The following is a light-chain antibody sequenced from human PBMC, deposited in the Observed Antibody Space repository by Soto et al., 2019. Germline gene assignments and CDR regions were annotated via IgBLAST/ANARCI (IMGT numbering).Light chain of an antibody. V-gene: IGKV2-28*01. CDR2: LGS. J-gene: IGKJ3*01. Sequence: IGITQSLRSVPVTPAHADPISCRNSQRLLHSNGYNYLEWYLQKPGHSPQLLIYLGSTRASGVPDRFSGSGSGTDFTLRINTVEAEDVGVYYCMQALQVPFTFGPGTKVDIK. CDR3: MQALQVPFT. CDR1: QRLLHSNGYNY.